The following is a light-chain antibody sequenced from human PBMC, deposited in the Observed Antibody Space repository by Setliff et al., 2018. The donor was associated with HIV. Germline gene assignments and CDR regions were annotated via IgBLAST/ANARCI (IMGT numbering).Light chain of an antibody. CDR1: SSDVGSYNY. CDR3: SSYTSSSPPYV. CDR2: DVS. J-gene: IGLJ1*01. Sequence: QSALTQPASVPGFPGQSITISCTGSSSDVGSYNYVSWYQQHPGKAPKLMISDVSKRPSGVSNRFSGSKSGNTASLTISGLQAEDEADYYCSSYTSSSPPYVFGTGTRSPS. V-gene: IGLV2-14*03.